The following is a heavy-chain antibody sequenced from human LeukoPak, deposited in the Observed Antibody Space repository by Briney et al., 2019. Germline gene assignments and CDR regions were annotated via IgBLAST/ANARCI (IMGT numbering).Heavy chain of an antibody. CDR3: ARDFEAYYYDSSGYYAGFDY. CDR2: IWYDGSNK. J-gene: IGHJ4*02. D-gene: IGHD3-22*01. V-gene: IGHV3-33*01. Sequence: GRSLRLSCAASGFTFSSYGMRWVRQAPGKGLEWVAVIWYDGSNKYYADSVKGRFTISRDNSKNTLYLQMNSLRAEDTAVYYCARDFEAYYYDSSGYYAGFDYWGQGTLVTVSS. CDR1: GFTFSSYG.